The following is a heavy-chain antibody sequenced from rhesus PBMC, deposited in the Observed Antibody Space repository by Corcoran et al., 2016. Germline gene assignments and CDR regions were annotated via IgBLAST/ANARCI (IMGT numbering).Heavy chain of an antibody. D-gene: IGHD4-4*01. CDR1: GGPISSNW. Sequence: QLQLQESGPGLVKPSETLSLTCAVSGGPISSNWWSWIRQPPGKGLEWIGRISGSGGSTSYNPSLKSRVTISTDTSKNQLSLKLISVTAADTAVYYCARQMVATTGFDYWGQGVLVTVSS. CDR3: ARQMVATTGFDY. V-gene: IGHV4-173*01. CDR2: ISGSGGST. J-gene: IGHJ4*01.